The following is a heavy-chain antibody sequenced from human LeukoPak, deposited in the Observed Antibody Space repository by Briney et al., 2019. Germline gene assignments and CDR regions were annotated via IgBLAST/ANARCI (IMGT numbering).Heavy chain of an antibody. D-gene: IGHD2-2*01. CDR2: ISGSGGST. Sequence: GGSLRLSCAASGFTFSSYAMGWVRQAPGKGLEWVSGISGSGGSTYYADSVKGRFTISRDNSKNTLYLRMNSLRAEDTAVYYCAKDRSSSISCSNYWGQGTLVTVSS. CDR3: AKDRSSSISCSNY. V-gene: IGHV3-23*01. CDR1: GFTFSSYA. J-gene: IGHJ4*02.